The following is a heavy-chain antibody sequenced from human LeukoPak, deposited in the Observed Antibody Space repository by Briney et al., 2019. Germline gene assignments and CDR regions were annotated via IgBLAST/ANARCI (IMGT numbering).Heavy chain of an antibody. CDR1: GGSISSSSYY. V-gene: IGHV4-39*01. CDR3: ARGPYTIYGDYVFINWFDP. D-gene: IGHD4-17*01. J-gene: IGHJ5*02. CDR2: IYYSGTT. Sequence: SETLSLTCTVSGGSISSSSYYWGWIRQPPGKGLEWLGSIYYSGTTYYNPSLKSRATLSVDTSKNQFSLKLSSVTAADTAVYYCARGPYTIYGDYVFINWFDPWGQGTLVTVSS.